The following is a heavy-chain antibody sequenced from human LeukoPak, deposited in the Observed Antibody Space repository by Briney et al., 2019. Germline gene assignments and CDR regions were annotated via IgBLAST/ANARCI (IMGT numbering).Heavy chain of an antibody. CDR2: IRADGTEK. V-gene: IGHV3-7*03. J-gene: IGHJ4*02. CDR3: SRRLDY. Sequence: GGSLRLSCAASGFIFNNEWMDWVRQAPGKGLEWVANIRADGTEKYYVDSVKGRFAISRDNAKNSLYLQLNSLRVEDTAVYYCSRRLDYWGQGTLVTVSS. CDR1: GFIFNNEW.